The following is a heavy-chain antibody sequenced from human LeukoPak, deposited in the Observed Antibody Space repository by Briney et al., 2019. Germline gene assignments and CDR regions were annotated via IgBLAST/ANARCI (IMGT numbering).Heavy chain of an antibody. CDR2: ISSTGSTI. CDR1: GFTFSSYV. Sequence: PGGSLRLSCAASGFTFSSYVMNWVRQAPGKGLEWVSYISSTGSTIYYANSVKGRFTVSRDNAKDSLYLQMNNLRDEDTAVYYCARDLISGDYTFDYWGQGALVAVSS. D-gene: IGHD4-11*01. V-gene: IGHV3-48*03. J-gene: IGHJ4*02. CDR3: ARDLISGDYTFDY.